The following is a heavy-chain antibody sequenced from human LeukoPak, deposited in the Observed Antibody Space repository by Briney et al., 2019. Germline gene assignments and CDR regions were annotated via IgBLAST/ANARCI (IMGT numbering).Heavy chain of an antibody. CDR2: ISSSSSYI. Sequence: PGGSLRLSCAASGFTFSSYSMNWVRQAPGKGLEWVSSISSSSSYIYYADSVKGRFTISRDNAKNSLYLQMNSLRAEDTAVYYCARDRFTRNFQEGYCSSTSCYAGYYYYDMDVWGQGTTVTVSS. CDR1: GFTFSSYS. V-gene: IGHV3-21*01. J-gene: IGHJ6*02. D-gene: IGHD2-2*01. CDR3: ARDRFTRNFQEGYCSSTSCYAGYYYYDMDV.